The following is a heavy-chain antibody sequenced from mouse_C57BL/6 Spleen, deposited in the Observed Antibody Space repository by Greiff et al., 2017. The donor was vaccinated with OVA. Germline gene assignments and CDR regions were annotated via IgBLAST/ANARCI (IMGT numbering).Heavy chain of an antibody. Sequence: QVQLQQSGAELVRPGTSVKVSCKASGYAFTNYLIEWVKQRPGQGLEWIGVINPGSGGTNYNEKFKGKATLTADKSSSTAYMQLSSLTSEDSAVYFCARTAQDYYLDYWGQGTTLTVSS. V-gene: IGHV1-54*01. CDR3: ARTAQDYYLDY. CDR1: GYAFTNYL. J-gene: IGHJ2*01. CDR2: INPGSGGT. D-gene: IGHD3-2*02.